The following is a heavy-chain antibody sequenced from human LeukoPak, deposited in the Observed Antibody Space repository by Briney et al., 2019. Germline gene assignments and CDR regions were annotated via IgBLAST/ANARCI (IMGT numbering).Heavy chain of an antibody. V-gene: IGHV3-23*01. D-gene: IGHD4-11*01. J-gene: IGHJ4*02. CDR3: SKGRGSTLTNIDF. Sequence: PGGSLRLSCAASGFAFSSFAMTWVRQSPGKGLEWVSSVSDSGVNTYHAGSVRGRFTVSRDNFKNILYLQMDSLTVEDTAFYYCSKGRGSTLTNIDFWGQGALVTVSS. CDR2: VSDSGVNT. CDR1: GFAFSSFA.